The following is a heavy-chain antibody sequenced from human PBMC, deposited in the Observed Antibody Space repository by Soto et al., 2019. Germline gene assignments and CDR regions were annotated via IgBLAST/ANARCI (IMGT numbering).Heavy chain of an antibody. CDR3: AKDLQMGPSAAMDH. V-gene: IGHV3-23*01. D-gene: IGHD2-2*01. CDR2: ISGSATGI. CDR1: GFTFSGDA. J-gene: IGHJ4*02. Sequence: EVELLESGGGLVHPGGSLRLSCTASGFTFSGDAMSWVRQAPGKGLEWVSTISGSATGIYYADSVKGRFTISRDNSKKTLFLEMNSMRVEDTARYYCAKDLQMGPSAAMDHWGQGTLVTVSS.